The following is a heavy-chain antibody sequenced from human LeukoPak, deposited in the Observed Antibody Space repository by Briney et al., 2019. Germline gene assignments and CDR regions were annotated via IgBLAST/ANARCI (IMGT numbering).Heavy chain of an antibody. CDR2: LFYRGRT. V-gene: IGHV4-39*07. CDR3: ARDYGDDYDAFDI. Sequence: PSETLSLTCSVSGGSISNNSYYWGWIRQPPGKGLEWIGSLFYRGRTHYNPSLKSRVAISVDTSKNQFSLKVTSVTAADTAVYYCARDYGDDYDAFDIWGQGTMVTVSS. J-gene: IGHJ3*02. CDR1: GGSISNNSYY. D-gene: IGHD4-17*01.